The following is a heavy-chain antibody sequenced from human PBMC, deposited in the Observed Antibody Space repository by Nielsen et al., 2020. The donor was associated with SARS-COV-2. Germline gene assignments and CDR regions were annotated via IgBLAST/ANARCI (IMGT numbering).Heavy chain of an antibody. J-gene: IGHJ4*02. CDR1: GFTFSSYA. CDR2: ISYDGSNK. V-gene: IGHV3-30-3*01. Sequence: GGSLRLSCAASGFTFSSYAMHWVRQAPGKGLEWVAVISYDGSNKYYADSVKGRFTISRDNSKNTLYLQMNSLRAEDTAVYYCAREIKTELDYWGQGTLVTVSS. CDR3: AREIKTELDY.